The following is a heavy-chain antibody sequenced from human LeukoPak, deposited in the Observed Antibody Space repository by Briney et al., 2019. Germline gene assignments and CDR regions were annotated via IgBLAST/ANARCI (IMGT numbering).Heavy chain of an antibody. CDR1: GYTFTSYA. D-gene: IGHD2-2*01. V-gene: IGHV1-18*01. Sequence: ASVKVSCKASGYTFTSYAMNWVRQAPGQGLEWMGWISAYNGNTNYAQKLQGRVTMTTDTSTSTAYMELSSLRYEDTAVYYCARSPRPPYCASTTCYGACFDYWGQGTLVTVSS. CDR3: ARSPRPPYCASTTCYGACFDY. CDR2: ISAYNGNT. J-gene: IGHJ4*02.